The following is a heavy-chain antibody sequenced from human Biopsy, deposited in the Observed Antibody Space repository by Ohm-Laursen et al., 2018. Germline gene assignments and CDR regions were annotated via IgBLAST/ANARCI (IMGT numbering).Heavy chain of an antibody. D-gene: IGHD4-11*01. V-gene: IGHV3-30*03. CDR3: ARDGKRWDYSTNINWHFDP. Sequence: SLRLSCTSSGFAFTSYAMHWVRQAPGKGLERVAVRSDDGSGEYYADSLQGRFIISRDNPKNTVDLQMNSLRAEDTAVYFCARDGKRWDYSTNINWHFDPWGRGTLVTVSS. CDR2: RSDDGSGE. J-gene: IGHJ2*01. CDR1: GFAFTSYA.